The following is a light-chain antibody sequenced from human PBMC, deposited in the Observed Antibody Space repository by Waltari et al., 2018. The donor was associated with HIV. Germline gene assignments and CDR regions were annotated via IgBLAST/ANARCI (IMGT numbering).Light chain of an antibody. CDR3: QQGYMTPYT. Sequence: DIQMTQSPFSLSASVGDRVTITCRASRSVSTYLNWYQQKPGRAPKLLIYAASSFQSGVPSRFSGSGSGTDFSLTITSLQPEDFATYYCQQGYMTPYTFGQGTKLEIK. J-gene: IGKJ2*01. CDR2: AAS. V-gene: IGKV1-39*01. CDR1: RSVSTY.